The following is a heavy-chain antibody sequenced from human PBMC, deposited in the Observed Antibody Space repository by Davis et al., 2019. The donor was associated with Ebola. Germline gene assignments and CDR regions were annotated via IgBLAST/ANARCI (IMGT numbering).Heavy chain of an antibody. CDR3: ARELGYCSGGSCYSGWFDP. CDR1: GGSISSYY. V-gene: IGHV4-34*01. CDR2: INHSGST. D-gene: IGHD2-15*01. Sequence: SETLSLTCTVSGGSISSYYWSWIRQPPGKGLEWIGEINHSGSTNYNPSLKSRVTISVDTSKNQFSLKLSSVTAADTAVYYCARELGYCSGGSCYSGWFDPWGQGTLVTVSS. J-gene: IGHJ5*02.